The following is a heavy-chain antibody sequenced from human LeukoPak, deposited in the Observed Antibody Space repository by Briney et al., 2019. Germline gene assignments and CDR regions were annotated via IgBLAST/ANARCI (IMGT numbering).Heavy chain of an antibody. V-gene: IGHV5-51*01. CDR3: ARSAPESGMFPRI. D-gene: IGHD3-10*02. J-gene: IGHJ4*02. CDR1: GYSFTSYW. CDR2: IYPGDSDT. Sequence: GESLKISCKGSGYSFTSYWIGWVRQMPGKGLEWKGIIYPGDSDTRYSPFFQGQVTISADKSISTAYLQWSSLKASDTAMYYCARSAPESGMFPRIWGQGTLVTVSS.